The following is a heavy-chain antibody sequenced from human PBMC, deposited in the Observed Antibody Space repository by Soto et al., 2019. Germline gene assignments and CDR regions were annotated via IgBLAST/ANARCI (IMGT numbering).Heavy chain of an antibody. CDR1: GFSFSINGVA. Sequence: QITLKESGPTLVKPTQTLTLTCAFSGFSFSINGVAVGWIRQPPGQALEWIALIYWDDEQRYTPSLKNSPTITTDTSRTQVVLTLTNVDPVDTATYYLAHKRDVSRGFKSWVQGTMVTVSS. D-gene: IGHD3-10*01. J-gene: IGHJ1*01. V-gene: IGHV2-5*02. CDR2: IYWDDEQ. CDR3: AHKRDVSRGFKS.